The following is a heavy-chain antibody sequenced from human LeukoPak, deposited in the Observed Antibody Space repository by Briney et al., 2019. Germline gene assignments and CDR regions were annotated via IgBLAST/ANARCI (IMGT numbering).Heavy chain of an antibody. CDR1: GFIFSSYA. CDR3: AKDRSCTNDVCRGDFDY. J-gene: IGHJ4*02. CDR2: ISGSGGST. Sequence: GGSLRLSCAASGFIFSSYAMSWVRQAPGKGLEWVSTISGSGGSTYYADSVKGRFTISRDNSKNTAYLQMNSLRAEDTAVYYCAKDRSCTNDVCRGDFDYWGQGTLVTVSS. D-gene: IGHD2-8*01. V-gene: IGHV3-23*01.